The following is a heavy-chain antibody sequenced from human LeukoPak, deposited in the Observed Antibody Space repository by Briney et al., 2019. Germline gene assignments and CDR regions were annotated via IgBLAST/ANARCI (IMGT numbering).Heavy chain of an antibody. V-gene: IGHV4-38-2*02. CDR1: GYSISSGYY. CDR2: IYHTGGT. CDR3: ARDRDTAMAPYYFDY. J-gene: IGHJ4*02. Sequence: SETLSLTCAVSGYSISSGYYWGWIRQPPGKGLEWIGSIYHTGGTYYNPSLKSRVTISVDTSKNQFSLKLSSVTAADTAVYYCARDRDTAMAPYYFDYWGQGTLVTVSS. D-gene: IGHD5-18*01.